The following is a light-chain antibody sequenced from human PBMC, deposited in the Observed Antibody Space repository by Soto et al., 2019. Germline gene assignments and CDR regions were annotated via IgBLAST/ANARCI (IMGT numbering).Light chain of an antibody. J-gene: IGLJ2*01. Sequence: QAVVTQPPSASGTPGQRVSISCSGSYSNLKTNTVNWYQHLPGTAPKLLIFSNNQRPSGVPDRFSGSKSGTSASLAITGLQSEDEADYYCAAWADSLNGRVFGGGTKLTVL. CDR1: YSNLKTNT. V-gene: IGLV1-44*01. CDR3: AAWADSLNGRV. CDR2: SNN.